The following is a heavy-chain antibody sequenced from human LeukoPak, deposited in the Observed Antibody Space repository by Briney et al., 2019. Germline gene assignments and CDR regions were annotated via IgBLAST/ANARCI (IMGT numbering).Heavy chain of an antibody. CDR3: ARDRPPDPHGPLDAFDI. J-gene: IGHJ3*02. CDR2: IIPIFGTA. CDR1: GGTFSSYA. Sequence: SVKVSCKASGGTFSSYAISWVRQAPGQGLEWMGGIIPIFGTANYAQKFQGRVTITADESTSTAYMELSSLRSEDTAVYYCARDRPPDPHGPLDAFDIWGQGTMVTVSS. V-gene: IGHV1-69*13.